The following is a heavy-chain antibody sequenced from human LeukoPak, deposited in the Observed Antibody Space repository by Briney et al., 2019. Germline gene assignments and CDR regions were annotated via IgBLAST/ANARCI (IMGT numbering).Heavy chain of an antibody. J-gene: IGHJ4*02. Sequence: PGRSLRLSCAASGFTFSSYGMHWVRQAPGKGLEWVAVIWYDGSNKYYADSVKGRFTISRDNSKNTLYLQMNSLRAEDTAVYYCAKSGVGEYYFDYWGQGTLVTASS. CDR3: AKSGVGEYYFDY. CDR2: IWYDGSNK. V-gene: IGHV3-33*06. D-gene: IGHD3-16*01. CDR1: GFTFSSYG.